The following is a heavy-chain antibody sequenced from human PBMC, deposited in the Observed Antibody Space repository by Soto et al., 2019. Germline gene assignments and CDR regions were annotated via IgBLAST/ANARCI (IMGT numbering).Heavy chain of an antibody. D-gene: IGHD1-26*01. CDR3: ARDRGRLLGFDY. J-gene: IGHJ4*02. CDR1: GDSFSSGGNY. V-gene: IGHV4-31*03. CDR2: IYYGGNT. Sequence: QVQLQESGPGLVKPSQTLSLTCTVSGDSFSSGGNYWSWIRQYPGRGLEWIGHIYYGGNTHYNPSLKSRVTVSVDTSKNQFSLKLSSVTAADTAVYYCARDRGRLLGFDYWGQGTLVTVSS.